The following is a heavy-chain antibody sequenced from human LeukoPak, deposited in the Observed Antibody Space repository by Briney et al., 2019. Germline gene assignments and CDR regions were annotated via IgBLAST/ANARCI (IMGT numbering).Heavy chain of an antibody. CDR1: GFTFSSYT. J-gene: IGHJ4*02. CDR2: INWNGGST. CDR3: ARDFDQGGYNYGGASDY. Sequence: GGSLRLSCSASGFTFSSYTFNWVRQAPGKGLEWVSGINWNGGSTGYADSVKGRFTISRDNAKNSLYLQMNSLRAEDTALYYCARDFDQGGYNYGGASDYWGQGTLVTVSS. V-gene: IGHV3-20*04. D-gene: IGHD5-24*01.